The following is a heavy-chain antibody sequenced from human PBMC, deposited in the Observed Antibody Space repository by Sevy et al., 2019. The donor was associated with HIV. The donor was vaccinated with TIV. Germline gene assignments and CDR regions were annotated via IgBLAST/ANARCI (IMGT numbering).Heavy chain of an antibody. J-gene: IGHJ3*01. CDR3: AREGDTVLVPTAVDAFDF. CDR2: IKTDGSNR. D-gene: IGHD2-2*01. V-gene: IGHV3-74*01. CDR1: GFTFSTYT. Sequence: GGSLRLSCAVSGFTFSTYTMNWVRQAPGKGLVWVSRIKTDGSNRDSADSVKGRFFISRDNAKNLLYLQMNSLRAEDTAVYYCAREGDTVLVPTAVDAFDFWGQGTMVTVSS.